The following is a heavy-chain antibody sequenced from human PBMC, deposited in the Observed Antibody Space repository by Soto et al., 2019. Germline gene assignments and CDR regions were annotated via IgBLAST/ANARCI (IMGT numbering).Heavy chain of an antibody. Sequence: PVGSLRLSCAASGFTFSSYAMHWVRQAPGKGLEWVAVISYDGSNKYYADSVKGRFTISRDNSKNTLYLQMNSLRAEDTAVYYCARDLCSSTSCYTFYYYGMDVWGQGTTVTVSS. CDR1: GFTFSSYA. J-gene: IGHJ6*02. D-gene: IGHD2-2*02. CDR2: ISYDGSNK. V-gene: IGHV3-30-3*01. CDR3: ARDLCSSTSCYTFYYYGMDV.